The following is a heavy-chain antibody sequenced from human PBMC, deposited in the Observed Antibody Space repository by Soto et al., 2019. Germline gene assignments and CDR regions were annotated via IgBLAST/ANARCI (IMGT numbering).Heavy chain of an antibody. J-gene: IGHJ4*02. V-gene: IGHV3-53*01. CDR2: IYGGGTT. Sequence: EVQLVESGGGLIQPGGSLRLSCAASGFAVSSKYMTWVRQAPGKGLEWVSVIYGGGTTYYADSVKGRFTISRDTSTNTLYLQMSSLRAEDTAVYYCVQTTGWPGFDFWGQGTLVTVSS. D-gene: IGHD6-19*01. CDR1: GFAVSSKY. CDR3: VQTTGWPGFDF.